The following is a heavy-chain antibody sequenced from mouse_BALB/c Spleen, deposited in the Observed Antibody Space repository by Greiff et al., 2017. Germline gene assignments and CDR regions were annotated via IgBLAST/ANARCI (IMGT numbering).Heavy chain of an antibody. Sequence: EVKLMESGGGLVKPGGSLKLSCAASGFTFSSYAMSWVRQTPEKRLEWVASISSGGSTYYPDSVKGRFTISRDNARNILYLQMSSLRSEDTAMYYCARGGSSPPHFDVWGAGTTVTVSS. V-gene: IGHV5-6-5*01. J-gene: IGHJ1*01. D-gene: IGHD1-1*01. CDR1: GFTFSSYA. CDR3: ARGGSSPPHFDV. CDR2: ISSGGST.